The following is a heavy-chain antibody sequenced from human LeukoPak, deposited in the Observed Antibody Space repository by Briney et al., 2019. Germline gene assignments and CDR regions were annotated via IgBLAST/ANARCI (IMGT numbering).Heavy chain of an antibody. V-gene: IGHV5-51*01. CDR3: ARQAGKGDDAFDI. CDR1: GYTFTSSW. Sequence: GESLKISCQVSGYTFTSSWIGWLRQMPGKGLEWMGIIYPGDSDTRYSPSFQGQVTISADKSISTAYLQWSSLKASDTAMYYCARQAGKGDDAFDIWGQGTMVTVSS. J-gene: IGHJ3*02. CDR2: IYPGDSDT.